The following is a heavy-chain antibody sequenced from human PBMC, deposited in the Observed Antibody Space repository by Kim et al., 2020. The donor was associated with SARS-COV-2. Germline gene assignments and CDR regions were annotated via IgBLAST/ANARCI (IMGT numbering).Heavy chain of an antibody. CDR1: GYTFSSYG. CDR3: ARDWGGKLNGPGY. Sequence: ASVKVSCQPSGYTFSSYGINWVRQAPGQGLEWMGWIRHSFSKADYAQKFQGRVTMTTDASTSTVYMDLRSLRSDDTAVYYCARDWGGKLNGPGYWGQGTLVTVSS. CDR2: IRHSFSKA. D-gene: IGHD2-15*01. J-gene: IGHJ4*02. V-gene: IGHV1-18*04.